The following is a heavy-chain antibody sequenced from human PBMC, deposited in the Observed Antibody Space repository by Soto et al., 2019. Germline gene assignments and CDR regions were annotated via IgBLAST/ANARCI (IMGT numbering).Heavy chain of an antibody. CDR1: GGSFSGYY. CDR2: INHSGST. Sequence: KPSETLSLTCAVYGGSFSGYYWSWIRQPPGKGLEWIGEINHSGSTNYNPSLKSRVTISVDTSKNQFSLKLSSVTAADTAVYYCARGQDYGDYKWYFDLWGRGTLVTVSS. CDR3: ARGQDYGDYKWYFDL. J-gene: IGHJ2*01. D-gene: IGHD4-17*01. V-gene: IGHV4-34*01.